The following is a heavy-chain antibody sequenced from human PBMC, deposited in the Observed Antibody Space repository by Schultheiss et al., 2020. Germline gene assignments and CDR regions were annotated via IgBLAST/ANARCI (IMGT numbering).Heavy chain of an antibody. V-gene: IGHV3-23*01. D-gene: IGHD3-3*01. CDR3: ARSYSDFWSAYST. CDR1: GFTFSSYA. CDR2: ISGSGGST. J-gene: IGHJ4*02. Sequence: GGSLRLSCAASGFTFSSYAMHWVRQAPGKGLEWVSAISGSGGSTYYADSVKGRFTISRDNPQNTLSLQMNSLRVEDTAVYFCARSYSDFWSAYSTWGQGTLVTVSS.